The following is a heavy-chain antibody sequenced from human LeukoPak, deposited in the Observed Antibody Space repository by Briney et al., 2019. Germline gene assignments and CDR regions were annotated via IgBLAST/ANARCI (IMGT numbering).Heavy chain of an antibody. J-gene: IGHJ5*02. CDR1: GGSISSYS. Sequence: SETLSLTCTVSGGSISSYSWSWIRQPARQGLEWIGRIYSSVTTNYNPSLNSRVTMSLDTSKNQFSLNLTSVTAADTAVYYCAREATQPSRWFDPWGQGTLVTVSS. D-gene: IGHD6-13*01. V-gene: IGHV4-4*07. CDR2: IYSSVTT. CDR3: AREATQPSRWFDP.